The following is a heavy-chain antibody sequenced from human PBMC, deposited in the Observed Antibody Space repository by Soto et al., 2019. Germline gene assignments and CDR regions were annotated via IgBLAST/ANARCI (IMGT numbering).Heavy chain of an antibody. J-gene: IGHJ3*02. Sequence: SGTLSLTXTVSGGSISSDGYYWSWNCQHPGMGLESIGYIYYSGSTYYNPSILRRATSLVDTSKNQYSLKMSSGTAADTAVYYCARALPAGYCSGGSCHETNAFDIWGQGTMVTVSS. D-gene: IGHD2-15*01. V-gene: IGHV4-31*02. CDR3: ARALPAGYCSGGSCHETNAFDI. CDR2: IYYSGST. CDR1: GGSISSDGYY.